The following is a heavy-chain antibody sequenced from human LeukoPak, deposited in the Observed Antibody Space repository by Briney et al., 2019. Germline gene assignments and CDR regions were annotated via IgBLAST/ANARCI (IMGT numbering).Heavy chain of an antibody. CDR3: AREPSGYSGYALGSWFDP. CDR2: IYYSGST. V-gene: IGHV4-39*07. D-gene: IGHD5-12*01. Sequence: SETLSLTCTVSGGSISSSSYYWGWIRQPPGKGLEWIGSIYYSGSTYYNPSLKSRVTISVDTSKNQFSLKLSSVTAADTAVYYCAREPSGYSGYALGSWFDPWGQGTLVTVSS. J-gene: IGHJ5*02. CDR1: GGSISSSSYY.